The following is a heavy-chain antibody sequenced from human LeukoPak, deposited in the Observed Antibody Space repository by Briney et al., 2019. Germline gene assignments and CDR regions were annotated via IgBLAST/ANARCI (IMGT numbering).Heavy chain of an antibody. CDR3: ARDLSASWYSLGY. CDR1: GLTPAEHS. CDR2: IDWSGEST. D-gene: IGHD2-2*01. J-gene: IGHJ4*02. V-gene: IGHV3-20*04. Sequence: GGSLRLSCAASGLTPAEHSMSWVRQAPGKGLEWVSGIDWSGESTGYADSVKGRFTISRDNAANVLYLQMNGLRAEDTALYYCARDLSASWYSLGYWGRGTLVTVSS.